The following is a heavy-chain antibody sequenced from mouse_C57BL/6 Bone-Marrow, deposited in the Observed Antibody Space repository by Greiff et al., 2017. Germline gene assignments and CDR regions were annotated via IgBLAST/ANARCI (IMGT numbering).Heavy chain of an antibody. J-gene: IGHJ2*01. V-gene: IGHV5-17*01. CDR2: ISSGSSTI. CDR1: GFTFSDYG. CDR3: ARLASYYFDY. Sequence: EVTLMESGGGLVKPGGSLKLSCAASGFTFSDYGMHWVRQAPEQGLEWVAYISSGSSTIYYADTVKGRFTISTNNAKNTLFLRMTSLRSEDTAMYYCARLASYYFDYWGQGTTLTVSS.